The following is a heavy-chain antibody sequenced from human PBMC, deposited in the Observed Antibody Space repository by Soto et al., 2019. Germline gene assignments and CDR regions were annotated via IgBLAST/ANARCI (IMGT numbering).Heavy chain of an antibody. D-gene: IGHD3-10*01. CDR1: GGSFSGYY. CDR3: ARMRRQLARPSGSFYYYYGMDV. CDR2: INHSGST. Sequence: SETLSLTCAVYGGSFSGYYWSWIRQPPGKGLEWIGEINHSGSTNYNPSLKSRVTISVDTSKNQFSLKLTSVTAADTAVYCCARMRRQLARPSGSFYYYYGMDVWGQGTTVTVSS. V-gene: IGHV4-34*01. J-gene: IGHJ6*02.